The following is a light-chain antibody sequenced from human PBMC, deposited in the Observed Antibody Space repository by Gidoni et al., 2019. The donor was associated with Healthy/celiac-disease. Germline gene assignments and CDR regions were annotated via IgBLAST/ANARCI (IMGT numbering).Light chain of an antibody. Sequence: EIVLTQSPRTLSLSPGERATLSCRASQSVSSSYLAWYQQKPGQAPRLLIYGASSRATGLPDRFSGSGSGTDFTLTISRLEPEDFAVYYCQQYGSSPRYTFGQGTKLEIK. J-gene: IGKJ2*01. CDR1: QSVSSSY. CDR3: QQYGSSPRYT. CDR2: GAS. V-gene: IGKV3-20*01.